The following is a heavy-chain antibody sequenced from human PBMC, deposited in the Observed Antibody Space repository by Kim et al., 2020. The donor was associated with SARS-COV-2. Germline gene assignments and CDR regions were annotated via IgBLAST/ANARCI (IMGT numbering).Heavy chain of an antibody. CDR2: IYYSGST. Sequence: SETLSLTCAVSGGSISSGGYSWSWIRQPPGKGLEWIGYIYYSGSTYYNPSLKSRVTISVDRSKNQFSLKLSSVTAADTAVYYCARVSDTVTTFDYWGQGT. CDR3: ARVSDTVTTFDY. CDR1: GGSISSGGYS. J-gene: IGHJ4*02. V-gene: IGHV4-30-2*01. D-gene: IGHD4-17*01.